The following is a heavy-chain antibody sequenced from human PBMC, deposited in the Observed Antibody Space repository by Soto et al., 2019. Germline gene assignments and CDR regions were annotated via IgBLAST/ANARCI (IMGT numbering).Heavy chain of an antibody. V-gene: IGHV1-3*01. CDR2: INAGNGNT. Sequence: ASVKVSCKASGYTFTSYAMHWVRQAPGQRLEWMGWINAGNGNTKYSQKFQGRVTITRDTSASTAYMEPSSLRSGDTAVYYCARIPRIYYYYGMDVWGQGTTVTVSS. J-gene: IGHJ6*02. CDR3: ARIPRIYYYYGMDV. D-gene: IGHD2-15*01. CDR1: GYTFTSYA.